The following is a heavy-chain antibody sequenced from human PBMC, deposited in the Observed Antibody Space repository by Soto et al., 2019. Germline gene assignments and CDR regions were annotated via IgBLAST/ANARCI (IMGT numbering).Heavy chain of an antibody. Sequence: GASVKVSCKASGGTFSSYAISWVRQAPGQGLEWMGGIIPIFGIANYAQKFQGRVTITADESTSTAYMELSSVTAADTAVYYCARGGRRSPGMDVWGQGTTVTVS. CDR2: IIPIFGIA. CDR3: ARGGRRSPGMDV. CDR1: GGTFSSYA. V-gene: IGHV1-69*13. J-gene: IGHJ6*02.